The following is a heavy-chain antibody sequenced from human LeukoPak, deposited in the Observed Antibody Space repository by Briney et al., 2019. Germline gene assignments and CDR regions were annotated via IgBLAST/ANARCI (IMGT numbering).Heavy chain of an antibody. J-gene: IGHJ6*03. CDR1: GFTFSRDW. CDR3: ARDLGYYYMDV. Sequence: PGGSLRLSCEATGFTFSRDWMHWVRQAPGKGLVWVSRIHGEGSPATYADSVKGRFTISRDNAKNTLYLQMDSLRVEDTAVYYCARDLGYYYMDVWGKGTTVTVSS. V-gene: IGHV3-74*01. D-gene: IGHD3-3*01. CDR2: IHGEGSPA.